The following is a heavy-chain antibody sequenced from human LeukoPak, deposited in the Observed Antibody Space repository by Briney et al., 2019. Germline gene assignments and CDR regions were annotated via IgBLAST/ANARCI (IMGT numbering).Heavy chain of an antibody. V-gene: IGHV4-39*01. CDR2: IYYSGST. CDR1: GGSISSNSYY. Sequence: SETLSLTCTVSGGSISSNSYYWGWIRQPPGKGLEWIGSIYYSGSTYYNPSLKSRVTISVDTSKNQFSLKLSSVTAADTAVYYCARHQTIFGARFDPWGQGTLVTVSS. J-gene: IGHJ5*02. CDR3: ARHQTIFGARFDP. D-gene: IGHD3-3*01.